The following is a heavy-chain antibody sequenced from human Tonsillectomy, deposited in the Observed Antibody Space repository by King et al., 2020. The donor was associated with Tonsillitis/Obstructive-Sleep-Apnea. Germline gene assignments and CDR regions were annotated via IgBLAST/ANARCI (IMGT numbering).Heavy chain of an antibody. J-gene: IGHJ6*03. CDR1: GFTFSSYE. V-gene: IGHV3-48*03. Sequence: VQLVESGGGLVQPGGSLRLSCAASGFTFSSYEMNWVRQAPGKGLEWVSYISSSGSTIYYADSVKGRFTISRDNAKNSLYLQMNSLRAEDTAVYDCARDPPTVTTEYYYYYYMDVWGKGTTVTVSS. D-gene: IGHD4-11*01. CDR2: ISSSGSTI. CDR3: ARDPPTVTTEYYYYYYMDV.